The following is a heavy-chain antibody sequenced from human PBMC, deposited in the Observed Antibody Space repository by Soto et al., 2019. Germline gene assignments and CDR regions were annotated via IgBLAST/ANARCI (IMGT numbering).Heavy chain of an antibody. V-gene: IGHV1-3*01. CDR2: INPGNGDT. J-gene: IGHJ6*02. Sequence: QVQLVQSGTEVKKPGASVKVSCKTSGYSFTKYGLHWVRQAPGQRLEWMGWINPGNGDTKYSQKFQGRVTITRDTSATTAYMELTSLRSEDSVVFYCARTDWSSTSCYNYYYYGMDVWGQGTPVTVSS. D-gene: IGHD2-2*01. CDR3: ARTDWSSTSCYNYYYYGMDV. CDR1: GYSFTKYG.